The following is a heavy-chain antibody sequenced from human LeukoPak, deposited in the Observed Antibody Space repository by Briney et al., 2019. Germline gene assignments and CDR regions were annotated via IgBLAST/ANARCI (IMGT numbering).Heavy chain of an antibody. CDR3: ARDGIAAAGTRFVPGWFDP. CDR2: IYSGGST. Sequence: GGSLRLSCAASGFTVSSNYMSWVRQAPGKGLEWVSVIYSGGSTYYADSVKGRFTISRDNSKNTLYLQMNSLRAEDTAVYYCARDGIAAAGTRFVPGWFDPWGQGTLVTVSS. V-gene: IGHV3-53*05. J-gene: IGHJ5*02. CDR1: GFTVSSNY. D-gene: IGHD6-13*01.